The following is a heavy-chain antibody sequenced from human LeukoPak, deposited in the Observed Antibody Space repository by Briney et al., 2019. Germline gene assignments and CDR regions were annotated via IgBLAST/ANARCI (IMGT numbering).Heavy chain of an antibody. J-gene: IGHJ4*02. CDR1: GGSISSSNW. V-gene: IGHV4-4*02. Sequence: SGTLSLTCAVSGGSISSSNWWSWVRQPPGKGLEWIGEIYHSGSTNYNPSLKSRVTISVDTSKNQFSLKLSSVTAADTAVYYCARVGRYSYVDYWGQGTLVTVSS. CDR3: ARVGRYSYVDY. CDR2: IYHSGST. D-gene: IGHD1-1*01.